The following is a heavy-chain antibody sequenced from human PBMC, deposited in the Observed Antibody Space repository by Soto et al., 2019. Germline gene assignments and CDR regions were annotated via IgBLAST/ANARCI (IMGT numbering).Heavy chain of an antibody. Sequence: EVQLVESGGGLVQPGGSLRLSCVGSGFTFSDYSMNWVRQAPGKGLEWISYFSRTSTAIYHADSVEGRFTISRDDAKNAVHLQMNSLRDDDTAVYYWVRDRYCTHGLCSTYFFDYWGQGTLVAGSS. CDR2: FSRTSTAI. J-gene: IGHJ4*02. CDR1: GFTFSDYS. D-gene: IGHD2-8*01. CDR3: VRDRYCTHGLCSTYFFDY. V-gene: IGHV3-48*02.